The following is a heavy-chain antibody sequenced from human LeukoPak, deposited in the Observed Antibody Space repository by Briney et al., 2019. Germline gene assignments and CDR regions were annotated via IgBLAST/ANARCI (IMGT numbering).Heavy chain of an antibody. CDR3: AKDHTIRGFDY. Sequence: GASVKVSCKASGYTFIGYYMHWVRQAPGQGLEWMGWINPNSGGTNYAQKFQGRVTMTRDRYISTAYMELSRLRSDDTAVYYCAKDHTIRGFDYWGQGTLVTVSS. CDR2: INPNSGGT. CDR1: GYTFIGYY. V-gene: IGHV1-2*02. D-gene: IGHD3-10*01. J-gene: IGHJ4*02.